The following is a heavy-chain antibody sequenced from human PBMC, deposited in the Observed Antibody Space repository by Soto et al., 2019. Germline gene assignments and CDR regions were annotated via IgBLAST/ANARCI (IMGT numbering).Heavy chain of an antibody. CDR3: ARESHRGYSYYGLNF. CDR1: GASIISGGYH. CDR2: IYYNGST. Sequence: KPSETLSLTCTVSGASIISGGYHWTWIRQHPGKGLEWLGSIYYNGSTYYNTSLKNRLTISMATAESQFSLKLRSVTAADSSVYYCARESHRGYSYYGLNFWGQGTPVTV. J-gene: IGHJ6*02. V-gene: IGHV4-31*03. D-gene: IGHD3-22*01.